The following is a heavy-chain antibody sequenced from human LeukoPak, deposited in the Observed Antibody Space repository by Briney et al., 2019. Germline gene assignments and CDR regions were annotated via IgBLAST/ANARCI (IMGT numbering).Heavy chain of an antibody. CDR2: INPNSGAT. V-gene: IGHV1-2*02. J-gene: IGHJ4*02. Sequence: GASVKVSCKASGYTFTGSYIHWMRQPPGQGLEWMGWINPNSGATKYAQKFQGRVTVTRDTSTSTAYMELSGLRADDAAVYYCARVAYCTKGVCINFDLWGQGTLVTVSS. CDR3: ARVAYCTKGVCINFDL. D-gene: IGHD2-8*01. CDR1: GYTFTGSY.